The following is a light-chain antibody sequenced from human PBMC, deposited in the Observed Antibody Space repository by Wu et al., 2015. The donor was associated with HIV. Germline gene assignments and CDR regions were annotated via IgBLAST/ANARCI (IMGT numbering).Light chain of an antibody. CDR1: QSVSTY. Sequence: TQSPATLSLSPGERATLSCRASQSVSTYLAWYQQKPGQAPRLLIYDAANRATGIPARFSGSGSGTEFTLTISSLQSEDFAIHFCQQYNNWPPTFGPGTKVDIK. CDR2: DAA. CDR3: QQYNNWPPT. V-gene: IGKV3D-15*01. J-gene: IGKJ3*01.